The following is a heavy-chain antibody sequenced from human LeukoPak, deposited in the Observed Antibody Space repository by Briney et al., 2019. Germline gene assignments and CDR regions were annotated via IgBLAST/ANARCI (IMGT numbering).Heavy chain of an antibody. D-gene: IGHD3-10*01. Sequence: PGGSLRLSCAASGFTFSSYGMSWGRQAPGKRLEWVSSISSSSSYIYYADSVKGRFTISRDNAKNSLYLQMNGLRAEDTAVYYCARDHRNGAYWGQGTLVTVSS. J-gene: IGHJ4*02. CDR3: ARDHRNGAY. CDR1: GFTFSSYG. V-gene: IGHV3-21*01. CDR2: ISSSSSYI.